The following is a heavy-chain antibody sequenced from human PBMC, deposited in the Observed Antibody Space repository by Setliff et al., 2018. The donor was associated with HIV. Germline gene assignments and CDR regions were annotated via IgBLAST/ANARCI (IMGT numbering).Heavy chain of an antibody. Sequence: PSETLSLTCAVYGGSFSGYYWSWIRQPPGKGLEWIGEIDHRGSTNYNPSLKSRVTISVDTSKNQFSLRVRSVTAADTAVYYCARLGMTTVGIGDVFDIWGQGTMVTVSS. D-gene: IGHD4-17*01. CDR2: IDHRGST. V-gene: IGHV4-34*01. CDR1: GGSFSGYY. J-gene: IGHJ3*02. CDR3: ARLGMTTVGIGDVFDI.